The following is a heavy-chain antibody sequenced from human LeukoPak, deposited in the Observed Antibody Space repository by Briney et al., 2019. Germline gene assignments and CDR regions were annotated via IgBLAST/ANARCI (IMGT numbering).Heavy chain of an antibody. CDR2: THYSGST. J-gene: IGHJ4*02. Sequence: SETLSLTCTVSGGSIRSDYWSWIRQPPGKGLEWIGYTHYSGSTYYNASLKSRVRISVDTSKNQFSLKLSSVTAADTAVYYCARDLGDYWSGFRSYFFDYWGQGTLVTVSS. D-gene: IGHD3-3*01. CDR3: ARDLGDYWSGFRSYFFDY. V-gene: IGHV4-59*12. CDR1: GGSIRSDY.